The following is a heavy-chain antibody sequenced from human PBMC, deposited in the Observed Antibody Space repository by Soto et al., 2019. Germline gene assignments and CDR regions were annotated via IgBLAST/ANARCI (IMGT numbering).Heavy chain of an antibody. J-gene: IGHJ3*02. CDR2: IIPIFGTA. D-gene: IGHD3-10*01. CDR3: ARDSYGSGSYYRDDAFDI. V-gene: IGHV1-69*13. Sequence: ASVKVSCKASGGTFSSYAISWVRQAPGQGLEWMGGIIPIFGTANYAQKFQGRVTITADESTSTAYMELSSLRSEDTAVYYCARDSYGSGSYYRDDAFDIWGQGTMVTVSS. CDR1: GGTFSSYA.